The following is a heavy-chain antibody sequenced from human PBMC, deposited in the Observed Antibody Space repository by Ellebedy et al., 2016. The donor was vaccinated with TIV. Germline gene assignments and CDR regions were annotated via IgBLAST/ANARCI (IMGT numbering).Heavy chain of an antibody. Sequence: ASVKVSCXASGYTFTSYYMHWVRQAPGQGLEWMGIINPSGGSTSYAQKFQGRVTMTRDTSTSTVYMELSSLRSEDTAVYYCARGGKLGYCSSTSCYINDYWGQGTLVTVSS. V-gene: IGHV1-46*01. CDR3: ARGGKLGYCSSTSCYINDY. CDR1: GYTFTSYY. J-gene: IGHJ4*02. CDR2: INPSGGST. D-gene: IGHD2-2*02.